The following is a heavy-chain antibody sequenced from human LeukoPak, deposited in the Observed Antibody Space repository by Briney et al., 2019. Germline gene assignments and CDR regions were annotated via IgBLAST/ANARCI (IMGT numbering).Heavy chain of an antibody. Sequence: GGSLRLSCAASGFTFSSYGMHWVRQAPGKGLEWVSYISSSSSTIYYADSVKGRFTISRDNAKNSLYLQMNSLRAEDTAVYYCARDDRQYYYGSGSYYKGMDVWGKGTTVTVSS. V-gene: IGHV3-48*01. CDR1: GFTFSSYG. CDR2: ISSSSSTI. D-gene: IGHD3-10*01. J-gene: IGHJ6*03. CDR3: ARDDRQYYYGSGSYYKGMDV.